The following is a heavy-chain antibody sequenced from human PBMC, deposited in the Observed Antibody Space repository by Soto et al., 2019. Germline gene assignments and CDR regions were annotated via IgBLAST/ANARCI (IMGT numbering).Heavy chain of an antibody. CDR3: ARDPPVTPPDY. CDR1: GYTFSDYG. D-gene: IGHD2-21*02. V-gene: IGHV1-18*01. CDR2: ISSKNGNT. Sequence: QVQLVQSGADVKKPGASVKVSCKASGYTFSDYGVSWVRQAPGQGLEWMGWISSKNGNTNFAQKFRGRVTMTTDPSTSTVYMELRSLRPDDTAVYYCARDPPVTPPDYWGQGTLVTVSS. J-gene: IGHJ4*02.